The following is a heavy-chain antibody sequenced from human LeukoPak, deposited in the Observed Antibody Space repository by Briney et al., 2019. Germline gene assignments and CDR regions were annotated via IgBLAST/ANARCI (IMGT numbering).Heavy chain of an antibody. CDR1: GGSISSSSYY. V-gene: IGHV4-39*01. J-gene: IGHJ5*02. D-gene: IGHD2-15*01. CDR2: IYYSGST. Sequence: PSETLSLTCTVSGGSISSSSYYWGWIRQPPGKGLEWIGSIYYSGSTYYNPSLKSRVTISVDTSKNQFSLKLSSVTAADTAVYYCARHGYCSGGSCYRVWFDPWGQGTLVTVSS. CDR3: ARHGYCSGGSCYRVWFDP.